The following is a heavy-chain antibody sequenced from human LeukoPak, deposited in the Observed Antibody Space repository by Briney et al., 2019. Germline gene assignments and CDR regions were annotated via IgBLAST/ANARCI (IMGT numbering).Heavy chain of an antibody. D-gene: IGHD4-23*01. Sequence: GGSLRLSCAASGFTFSNALMSWVRQAPGKGLERVGRIKSKTDGGTTDYAAHVKGRFTISRDDSKNTLYLQMNSLKTDDTAVYYCTTDTGYGGNSGYWGQGTLVTVSS. CDR1: GFTFSNAL. J-gene: IGHJ4*02. V-gene: IGHV3-15*01. CDR3: TTDTGYGGNSGY. CDR2: IKSKTDGGTT.